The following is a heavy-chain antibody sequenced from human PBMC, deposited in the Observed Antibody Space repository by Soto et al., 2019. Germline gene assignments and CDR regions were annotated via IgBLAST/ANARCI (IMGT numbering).Heavy chain of an antibody. J-gene: IGHJ4*02. D-gene: IGHD2-15*01. CDR3: ARGRRGYCSGGSCYLHIFYY. V-gene: IGHV1-69*13. CDR1: GGTFSSYA. Sequence: VKVSCKASGGTFSSYAISWVRQAPGQGLEWMGGIIPIFGTANYAQKFQGRVTITADESTSTAYMELSSLRSEDTAVYYCARGRRGYCSGGSCYLHIFYYWGQGTLVTVSS. CDR2: IIPIFGTA.